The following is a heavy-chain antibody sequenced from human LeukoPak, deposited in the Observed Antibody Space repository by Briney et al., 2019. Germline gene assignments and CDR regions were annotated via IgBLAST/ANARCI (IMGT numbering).Heavy chain of an antibody. J-gene: IGHJ5*02. D-gene: IGHD3-10*01. V-gene: IGHV4-38-2*02. CDR1: GYSISSGYY. CDR3: ARGGYYGSGNDFRFDP. Sequence: KISETLSLTCTVSGYSISSGYYWGWIRQPPGKGLEWIGSIYHSGSTYYNPSLKSRVTISVDTSKNQFSLKLSSVTAADTAIYYCARGGYYGSGNDFRFDPWGQGTLVTVSS. CDR2: IYHSGST.